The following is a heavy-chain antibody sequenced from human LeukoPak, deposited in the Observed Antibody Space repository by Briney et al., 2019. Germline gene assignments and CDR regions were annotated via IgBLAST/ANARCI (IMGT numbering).Heavy chain of an antibody. D-gene: IGHD3-22*01. V-gene: IGHV4-61*02. CDR2: IYPSGDS. Sequence: PSQTLSLTCTVSGGSISSGSFYWSWIRQTAGKGLEWIGRIYPSGDSQYSPSFRSRATISLDTRNQFSLKLSSVTDADTAVYFCARGYDRNGYQSRGFDYWGQGALVNVSS. J-gene: IGHJ4*02. CDR3: ARGYDRNGYQSRGFDY. CDR1: GGSISSGSFY.